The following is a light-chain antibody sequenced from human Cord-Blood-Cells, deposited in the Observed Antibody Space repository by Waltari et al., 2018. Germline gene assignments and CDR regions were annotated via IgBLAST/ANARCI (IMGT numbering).Light chain of an antibody. CDR1: QSVLYNSNNKNY. V-gene: IGKV4-1*01. Sequence: DIVMTQSPDSLAVSSGERATIHCKSSQSVLYNSNNKNYLAWYQQKPGQPPKLLIYWASNRESGVPDRFSGSGSGTDFTLTISSLQAEDVAVYYCQQYYSTPFTFGPGTKVDIK. CDR2: WAS. CDR3: QQYYSTPFT. J-gene: IGKJ3*01.